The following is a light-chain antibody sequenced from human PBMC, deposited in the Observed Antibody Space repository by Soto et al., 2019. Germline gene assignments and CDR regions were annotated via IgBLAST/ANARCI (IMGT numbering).Light chain of an antibody. V-gene: IGLV2-8*01. CDR2: EVS. J-gene: IGLJ2*01. CDR1: SSDVGGYNY. CDR3: SSHGGSNTVV. Sequence: QSALTQPPSASGSPGQSVTISCTGSSSDVGGYNYVSWYQQHPGKAPKLMIYEVSKQTSGVPDRLSGSKSGNTASLTVSGLQAEDEDDYYCSSHGGSNTVVFGGGTKLTVL.